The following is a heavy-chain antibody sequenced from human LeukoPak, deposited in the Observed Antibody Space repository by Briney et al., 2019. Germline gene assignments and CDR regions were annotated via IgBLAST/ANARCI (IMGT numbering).Heavy chain of an antibody. D-gene: IGHD3/OR15-3a*01. Sequence: GGSLRLSCAASGFIFKSYWMSWVRQAPGKGLEWVASIKQDGSEENYVDSVRGRFTISRDNAKKSLYLQMNSLRAEDTAVYYCAKDTDWFDAFDIWGQGTMVTVSS. J-gene: IGHJ3*02. CDR3: AKDTDWFDAFDI. V-gene: IGHV3-7*03. CDR2: IKQDGSEE. CDR1: GFIFKSYW.